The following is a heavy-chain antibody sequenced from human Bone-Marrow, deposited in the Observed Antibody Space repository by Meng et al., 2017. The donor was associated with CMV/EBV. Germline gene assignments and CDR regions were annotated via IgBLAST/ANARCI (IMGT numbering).Heavy chain of an antibody. J-gene: IGHJ4*02. CDR3: ARGSYYYDSSGYWPGNY. Sequence: GESLKISCAASGFTFGSYSMNWVRQAPGKGLEWVSSISSSSSYIYYADSVKGRFTISRDNAKNSLYLQMNSLRAEDTAVYYCARGSYYYDSSGYWPGNYWGQGTLVTVSS. CDR2: ISSSSSYI. V-gene: IGHV3-21*01. D-gene: IGHD3-22*01. CDR1: GFTFGSYS.